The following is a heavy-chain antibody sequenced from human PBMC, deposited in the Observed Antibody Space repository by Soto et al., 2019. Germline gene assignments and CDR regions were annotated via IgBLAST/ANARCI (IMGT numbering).Heavy chain of an antibody. D-gene: IGHD3-3*02. Sequence: EVQLVESRGGLVQPGGTLRLTCAAAGFTVSINYMSWVRQAPGKGLEWVSVIYSGGSTYYADSVKGRFTISRDNSKNTLYLQMNSLRAEDTAVYYSASSIKFDAFDICGQGTMVTVSS. J-gene: IGHJ3*02. CDR2: IYSGGST. CDR1: GFTVSINY. CDR3: ASSIKFDAFDI. V-gene: IGHV3-66*01.